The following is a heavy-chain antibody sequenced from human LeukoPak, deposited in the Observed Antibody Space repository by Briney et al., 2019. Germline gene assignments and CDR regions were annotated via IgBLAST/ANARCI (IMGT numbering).Heavy chain of an antibody. CDR1: GGTISRYY. Sequence: SETLSLTCTVSGGTISRYYWSWVRQPPGKGLEWIGYIYYSGSTNYNPSLKSRVTISVDTSKNQFSLPLSSVPAADTAVYYCARVYWNYFDYWGQGTLVTVSS. D-gene: IGHD2-15*01. J-gene: IGHJ4*02. V-gene: IGHV4-59*01. CDR2: IYYSGST. CDR3: ARVYWNYFDY.